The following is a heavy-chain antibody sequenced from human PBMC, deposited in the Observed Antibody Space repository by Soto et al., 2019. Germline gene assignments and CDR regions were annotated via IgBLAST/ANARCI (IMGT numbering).Heavy chain of an antibody. V-gene: IGHV4-30-2*01. J-gene: IGHJ4*02. CDR2: IYHSGST. CDR3: ARAGGYGSGSDIKIDY. Sequence: SETLSLTCAVSGGSVSSGGYSWSWIRQPPGKGLEWIGYIYHSGSTYYNPSLKSRVTISVDRSKNQFSLKLSSVTAADTAVYYCARAGGYGSGSDIKIDYWGQGTLVTVSS. CDR1: GGSVSSGGYS. D-gene: IGHD3-10*01.